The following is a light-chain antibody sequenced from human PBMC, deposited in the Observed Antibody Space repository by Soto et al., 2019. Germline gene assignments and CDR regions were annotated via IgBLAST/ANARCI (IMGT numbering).Light chain of an antibody. CDR2: GNI. CDR1: SSNIGAGYD. CDR3: QSYDSSLSGWV. J-gene: IGLJ3*02. Sequence: QSVLTQPPSVSGAPGQRVTISCTGSSSNIGAGYDVHWYQQLPGTAPKLLIYGNINRPSGVPDRFSGSKSGTSASLAITGLRAEDEADYYCQSYDSSLSGWVFGGGTKVTVL. V-gene: IGLV1-40*01.